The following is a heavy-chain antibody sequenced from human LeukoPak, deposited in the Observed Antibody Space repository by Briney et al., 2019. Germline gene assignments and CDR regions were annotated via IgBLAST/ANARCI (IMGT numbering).Heavy chain of an antibody. Sequence: ASVKVSCKASGYTFTSYGISWVRQAPGQGLEWMGWISAYNGNTNYAQKFQGRVTMTTDTSTSTAYMELRSPRSDDTAVYYCARVILHYDILTGYYPWGQGTLVTVSS. CDR2: ISAYNGNT. V-gene: IGHV1-18*01. D-gene: IGHD3-9*01. J-gene: IGHJ5*02. CDR1: GYTFTSYG. CDR3: ARVILHYDILTGYYP.